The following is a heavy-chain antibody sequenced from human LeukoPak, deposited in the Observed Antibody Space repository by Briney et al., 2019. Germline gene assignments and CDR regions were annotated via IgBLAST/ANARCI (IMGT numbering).Heavy chain of an antibody. CDR2: IYYSGST. D-gene: IGHD5-18*01. CDR1: GGSISSYY. Sequence: PSETLSLTCTVSGGSISSYYWSWIRQPPGKGLEWIGYIYYSGSTNYNPSLKSRVTISVDTSKNQFSLKLSSVTAADTAVYYCARVGGYSYGPQYYYYYYYYMDAWGKGTTVTVSS. J-gene: IGHJ6*03. CDR3: ARVGGYSYGPQYYYYYYYYMDA. V-gene: IGHV4-59*01.